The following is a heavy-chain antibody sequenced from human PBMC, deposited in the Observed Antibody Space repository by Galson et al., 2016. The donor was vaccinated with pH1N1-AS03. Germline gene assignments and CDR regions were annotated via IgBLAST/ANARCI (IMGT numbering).Heavy chain of an antibody. CDR3: ANGGCGRYLVY. CDR2: IYWDDDK. D-gene: IGHD6-19*01. J-gene: IGHJ4*02. Sequence: PALVKPTQTLTLTCTFSGFSLTTNDMRVGWIRQPPGKALEWLALIYWDDDKRYNSALKRRLTNTKDTSKNQVVLIITNMDSVDTATYYVANGGCGRYLVYWGQGTLVTVTS. V-gene: IGHV2-5*08. CDR1: GFSLTTNDMR.